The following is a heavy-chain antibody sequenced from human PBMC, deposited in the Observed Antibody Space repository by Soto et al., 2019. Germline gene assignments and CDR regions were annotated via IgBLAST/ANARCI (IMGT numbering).Heavy chain of an antibody. J-gene: IGHJ6*02. D-gene: IGHD3-10*01. CDR1: GGSISSGDYY. Sequence: SETLSLTCTVSGGSISSGDYYWSWIRQPPGKGLEWIGYIYYSGNTYYNPSLKSRVTISVDTSKNQFSLKLSSVTPEDTAVYYCAGVGWFRGMGVWGQGTTVTVSS. V-gene: IGHV4-30-4*01. CDR3: AGVGWFRGMGV. CDR2: IYYSGNT.